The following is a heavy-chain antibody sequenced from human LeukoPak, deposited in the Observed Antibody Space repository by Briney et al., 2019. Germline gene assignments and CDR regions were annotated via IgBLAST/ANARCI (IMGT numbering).Heavy chain of an antibody. V-gene: IGHV3-53*01. Sequence: GGSLRLSCAASGFTFSSYAMSWVRQAPGKGLEWVSIIYSGGTTYYEDSVKGRFTISRDNSKNTLYLQMNSLRAEDTAVYYCARVILPTHYFDFWGQGTLVTVSS. CDR3: ARVILPTHYFDF. CDR2: IYSGGTT. CDR1: GFTFSSYA. J-gene: IGHJ4*02. D-gene: IGHD2-15*01.